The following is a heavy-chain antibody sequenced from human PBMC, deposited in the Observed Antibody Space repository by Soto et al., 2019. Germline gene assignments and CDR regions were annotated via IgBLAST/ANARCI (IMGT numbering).Heavy chain of an antibody. CDR2: IWSDGSNR. D-gene: IGHD2-2*02. V-gene: IGHV3-33*01. CDR1: GFSFSNYG. CDR3: ARAAYCNSASCYRLDY. Sequence: PGGSLRLSCAASGFSFSNYGMNWVRQAPGKGLEWVAVIWSDGSNRDYIDSVKGRFAISRDNSKNTLYLEMSSLRAEDTAVYFCARAAYCNSASCYRLDYWGQGTLVTVSS. J-gene: IGHJ4*02.